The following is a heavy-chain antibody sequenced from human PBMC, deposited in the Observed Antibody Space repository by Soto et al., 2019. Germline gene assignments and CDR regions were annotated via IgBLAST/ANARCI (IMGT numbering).Heavy chain of an antibody. CDR3: ARDRAGGWYPYYYYMDV. Sequence: ASVPVACKASGYTFTSYARHWVRQAPGQRLEWMGWINAGNGNTKYSQKFQGRVTITRDTSASTAYMELSSLRSEDRAVYSCARDRAGGWYPYYYYMDVWGKGPTLTVSS. J-gene: IGHJ6*03. V-gene: IGHV1-3*01. CDR1: GYTFTSYA. CDR2: INAGNGNT. D-gene: IGHD6-19*01.